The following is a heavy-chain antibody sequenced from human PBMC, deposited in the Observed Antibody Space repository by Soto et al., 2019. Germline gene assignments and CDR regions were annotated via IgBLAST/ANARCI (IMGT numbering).Heavy chain of an antibody. CDR1: GFTFVNAW. J-gene: IGHJ4*02. CDR2: IKSKIDGGTT. Sequence: PGGSLRLSCAASGFTFVNAWMSWVRQAPGKGLEWVGRIKSKIDGGTTDYAAPVKGRFTIPRDDSKNTLSLLMNSLKIEDTAVYYCITENPVDYWGQGTLVTVSS. V-gene: IGHV3-15*01. CDR3: ITENPVDY. D-gene: IGHD4-17*01.